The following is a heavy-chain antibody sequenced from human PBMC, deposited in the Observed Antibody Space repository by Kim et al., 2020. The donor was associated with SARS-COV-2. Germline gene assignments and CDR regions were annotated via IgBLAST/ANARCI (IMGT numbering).Heavy chain of an antibody. CDR1: GFTFSSYS. CDR3: GRDLFRGTIYYYYYGMDV. Sequence: GGSLRLSCAASGFTFSSYSMNWVRQAPGKGLEWVSSISSSSSYIYYADSVKGRFTISRDNAKNSLYLQMNSLRAEDTAVYYCGRDLFRGTIYYYYYGMDVWGQGTTGTVS. CDR2: ISSSSSYI. V-gene: IGHV3-21*01. J-gene: IGHJ6*02. D-gene: IGHD3-10*01.